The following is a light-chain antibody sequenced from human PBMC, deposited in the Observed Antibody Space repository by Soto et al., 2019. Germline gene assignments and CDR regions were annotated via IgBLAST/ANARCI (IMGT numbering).Light chain of an antibody. CDR2: GAS. CDR1: QGISSH. Sequence: IQLPPYPSSLSASVGDRVTIPCRASQGISSHLAWYQQRPGKAPVLLIYGASSLQSGVPSRFSGSGSGTDFTLTISSLQPEDFATYYCQQSYSSPRTFGQGTKVDIK. J-gene: IGKJ1*01. CDR3: QQSYSSPRT. V-gene: IGKV1-39*01.